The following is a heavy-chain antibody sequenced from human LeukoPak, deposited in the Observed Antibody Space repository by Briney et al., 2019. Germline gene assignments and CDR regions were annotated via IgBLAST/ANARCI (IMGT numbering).Heavy chain of an antibody. CDR3: ATYSSAFSY. V-gene: IGHV3-7*01. CDR2: IKQDGSDK. J-gene: IGHJ4*02. CDR1: GFTFSNAW. Sequence: AGGSLRLSCAATGFTFSNAWMSWVRQAPGKGLEWVANIKQDGSDKYYVDSVKGRFTISRDNAKNSLYLQMNSLRAEDTAVYYCATYSSAFSYWGQGTLVTVSS. D-gene: IGHD6-19*01.